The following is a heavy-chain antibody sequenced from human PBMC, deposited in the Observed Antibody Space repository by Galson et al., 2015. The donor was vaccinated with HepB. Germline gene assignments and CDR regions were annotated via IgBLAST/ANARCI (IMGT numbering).Heavy chain of an antibody. V-gene: IGHV1-8*01. Sequence: QSGAEVKKPGESLKVSCKASGYTFTSYDINWVRQATGQGLEWMGWMNPNSGNTGYAQKFQGRVTMTRNTSISTAYMELSSLRSEDTAVYYCARGRCSGGSCYSWWFDPWGQGTLVTVSS. CDR1: GYTFTSYD. J-gene: IGHJ5*02. CDR2: MNPNSGNT. D-gene: IGHD2-15*01. CDR3: ARGRCSGGSCYSWWFDP.